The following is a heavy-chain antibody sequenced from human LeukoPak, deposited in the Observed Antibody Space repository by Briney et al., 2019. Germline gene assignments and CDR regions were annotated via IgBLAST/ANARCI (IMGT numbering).Heavy chain of an antibody. D-gene: IGHD2-2*01. CDR3: ARSLQTRSTNPFEY. Sequence: PVGSLRPSCAASGFTLSNHWMSWVRQAPGKGLAWVANIKGDGSEKYYVDSVRGRFTISRDNAKNSLYLQMNSLRAEDTAVYYCARSLQTRSTNPFEYWGQGTLVSVSS. V-gene: IGHV3-7*01. J-gene: IGHJ4*02. CDR1: GFTLSNHW. CDR2: IKGDGSEK.